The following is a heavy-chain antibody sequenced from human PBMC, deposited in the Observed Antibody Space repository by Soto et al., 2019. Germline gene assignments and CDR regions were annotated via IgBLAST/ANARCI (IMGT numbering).Heavy chain of an antibody. V-gene: IGHV1-3*01. CDR2: INAGNGNT. Sequence: QVPLVQSGAEVKKPGASVKVSCKASGYTFTSYAMHWVRQAPGQRLEWMGWINAGNGNTKYSQKFQGRVTITRDTSASTAYMELSSLRSEDTAVYYCAKDERPRPVAGNFPYYYYYGMDVWGQGTTVTVSS. D-gene: IGHD6-19*01. CDR3: AKDERPRPVAGNFPYYYYYGMDV. CDR1: GYTFTSYA. J-gene: IGHJ6*02.